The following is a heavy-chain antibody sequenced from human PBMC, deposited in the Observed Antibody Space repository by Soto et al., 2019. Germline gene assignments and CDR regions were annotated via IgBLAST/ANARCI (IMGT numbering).Heavy chain of an antibody. D-gene: IGHD1-26*01. CDR3: AKEGGLSGSYYISSSYYFDY. CDR1: GFTFSSYW. V-gene: IGHV3-7*01. CDR2: IKQDGSEK. J-gene: IGHJ4*02. Sequence: GGSLRLSCAASGFTFSSYWMSWVRQAPGKGLEWVANIKQDGSEKYYVDSVKGRFTISRDNAKNSLYLQMNSLRAEDTAVYYCAKEGGLSGSYYISSSYYFDYWGQGTLVTVSS.